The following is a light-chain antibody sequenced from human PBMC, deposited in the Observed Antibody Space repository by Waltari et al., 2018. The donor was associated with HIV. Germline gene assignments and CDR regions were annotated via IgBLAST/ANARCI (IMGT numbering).Light chain of an antibody. CDR3: CSYGGSFFYV. Sequence: QSALTQPRSVSGSPGQSVTISCTGTSSDVGGYNYVSWYQQHPGKAPKLMIYDVNKRPSGVPDRFSGSKSGNTASLTISGVQAEDEADYYCCSYGGSFFYVFGTGTKVTVL. J-gene: IGLJ1*01. CDR1: SSDVGGYNY. CDR2: DVN. V-gene: IGLV2-11*01.